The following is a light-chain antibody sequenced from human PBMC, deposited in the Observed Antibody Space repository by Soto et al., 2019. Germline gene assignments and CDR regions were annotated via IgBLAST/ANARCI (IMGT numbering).Light chain of an antibody. CDR3: TSYATGNTQV. CDR2: EVS. CDR1: SSDIGDYDY. J-gene: IGLJ1*01. Sequence: QSALTQPASVSGSPGQSITISCTGSSSDIGDYDYVSWYQQHPGKAPKVLISEVSNRPSGVSNRFSGSKSGNTASLPISGLQAEDEADYYCTSYATGNTQVFGTGTKLTVL. V-gene: IGLV2-14*01.